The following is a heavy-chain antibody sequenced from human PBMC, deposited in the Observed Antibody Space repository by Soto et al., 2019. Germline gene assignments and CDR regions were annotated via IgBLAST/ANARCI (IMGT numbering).Heavy chain of an antibody. Sequence: QVQLVQSGAEVKKPGSSVKVSCKASGGTFSSYAISWVRQAPGQGLEWMGGIIPIFGTANYAQKFQGRVTITADESTSTDYMELSSLRSEDTAVYYCAREEAYCGGDCYSDYWGQGTLVTVSS. CDR1: GGTFSSYA. J-gene: IGHJ4*02. CDR2: IIPIFGTA. D-gene: IGHD2-21*02. V-gene: IGHV1-69*01. CDR3: AREEAYCGGDCYSDY.